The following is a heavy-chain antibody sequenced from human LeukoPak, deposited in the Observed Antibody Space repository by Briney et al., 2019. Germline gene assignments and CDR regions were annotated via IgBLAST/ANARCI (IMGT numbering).Heavy chain of an antibody. J-gene: IGHJ5*02. V-gene: IGHV4-38-2*02. Sequence: SETLSLTCTVSGYSISSGYYGGWIRQPPGKGLEWIGSIYHSGSTYYNPSLKSRVTISVDTSKNQFSLKLSSVTAADTAVYYCARDLGYYDFWSGYSWFDPWGQGTLVTVSS. CDR1: GYSISSGYY. CDR2: IYHSGST. D-gene: IGHD3-3*01. CDR3: ARDLGYYDFWSGYSWFDP.